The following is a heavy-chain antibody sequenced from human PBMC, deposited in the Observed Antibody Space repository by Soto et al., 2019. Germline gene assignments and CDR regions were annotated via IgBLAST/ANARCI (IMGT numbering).Heavy chain of an antibody. CDR1: GGSFSGYY. Sequence: SETLSLTCTVYGGSFSGYYWSWIRQPPGKGLEWIGEINHSGSTNYNPSLKSRVTISVDTSKNQFSLKLSSVTAADTAVYYCARCRKSGSGSYYVGTYYYYGMDVWGQGTTVTVSS. D-gene: IGHD3-10*01. V-gene: IGHV4-34*01. CDR2: INHSGST. J-gene: IGHJ6*02. CDR3: ARCRKSGSGSYYVGTYYYYGMDV.